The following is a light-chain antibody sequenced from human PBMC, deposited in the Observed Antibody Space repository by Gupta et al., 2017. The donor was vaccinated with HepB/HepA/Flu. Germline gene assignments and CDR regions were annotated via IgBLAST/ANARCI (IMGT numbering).Light chain of an antibody. CDR1: QSISSY. J-gene: IGKJ4*01. CDR3: QQRYSTPIT. CDR2: AAS. Sequence: DIQMTQSPSSLSASVGDRVTIPCRASQSISSYLNWYQQKPGKAPKLLIYAASSLKSGVPSRFSGSGSGTDFTLTISRLQPEDFANYYCQQRYSTPITFGGGTKVEIK. V-gene: IGKV1-39*01.